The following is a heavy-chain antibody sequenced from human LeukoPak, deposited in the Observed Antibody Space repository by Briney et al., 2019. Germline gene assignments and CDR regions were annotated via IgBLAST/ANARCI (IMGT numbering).Heavy chain of an antibody. Sequence: SETLSLTCAVYGGSFSGYYWSWIRQPPGKGLEWIGEINHSGSTNYNPSLKSRVTISVDTSKNQFSLKLSSVTAADTAVYYCARKPPPRITMVRGVIPSYGMDVWGQGTTVTVSS. D-gene: IGHD3-10*01. CDR1: GGSFSGYY. V-gene: IGHV4-34*01. CDR3: ARKPPPRITMVRGVIPSYGMDV. J-gene: IGHJ6*02. CDR2: INHSGST.